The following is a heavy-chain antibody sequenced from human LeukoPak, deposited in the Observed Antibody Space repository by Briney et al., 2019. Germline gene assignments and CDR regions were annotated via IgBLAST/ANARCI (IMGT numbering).Heavy chain of an antibody. CDR1: GGTFSSYA. Sequence: SAKVSCKASGGTFSSYAISWVRQAPGQGLEWMGRIIPIFGTANYAQKFQGRVTITTDESTSTAYMELSSLRSEDTAVYYCARGSVSSGWYPFWGQGTLVTVSS. D-gene: IGHD6-19*01. CDR2: IIPIFGTA. V-gene: IGHV1-69*05. J-gene: IGHJ4*02. CDR3: ARGSVSSGWYPF.